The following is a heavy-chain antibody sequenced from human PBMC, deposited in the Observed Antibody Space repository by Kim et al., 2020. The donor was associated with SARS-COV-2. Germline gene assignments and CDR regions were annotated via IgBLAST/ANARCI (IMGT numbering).Heavy chain of an antibody. Sequence: WLALIYWEDDKRYSTSLKSRLTITKDTSKNQVVLTMPNMDPVDTATYYCAHTISRITILRAPNDAFDIWGQGTMVTVSS. CDR3: AHTISRITILRAPNDAFDI. J-gene: IGHJ3*02. D-gene: IGHD3-9*01. V-gene: IGHV2-5*02. CDR2: IYWEDDK.